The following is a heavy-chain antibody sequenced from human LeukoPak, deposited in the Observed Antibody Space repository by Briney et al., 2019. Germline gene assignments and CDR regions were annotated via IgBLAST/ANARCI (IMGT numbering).Heavy chain of an antibody. D-gene: IGHD6-13*01. J-gene: IGHJ5*02. CDR2: FDPEDGET. CDR1: GYTLTELS. Sequence: ASVKVSCKVSGYTLTELSMHWVRQAPGKGLEWMGGFDPEDGETIYAQKFQGRVTMTEDTSTDTAYMELSSLRSEDTAVYYCARGSEVGYSSSWRRPPHNWFDPWGQGTLVTVSS. CDR3: ARGSEVGYSSSWRRPPHNWFDP. V-gene: IGHV1-24*01.